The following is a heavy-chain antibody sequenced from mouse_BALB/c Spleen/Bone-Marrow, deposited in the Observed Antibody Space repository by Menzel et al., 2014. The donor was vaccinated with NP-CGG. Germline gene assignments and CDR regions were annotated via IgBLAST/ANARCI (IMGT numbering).Heavy chain of an antibody. CDR3: TREDGNHVGFAY. Sequence: QVQLQQSGAELMKPGASVKISCKATGYTFXSYWIEWVKQRPGHGLEWIGEILPGSGSTNYNEKFKGKATFTADTSSNTAYMQLSSLTSEDSAAYYCTREDGNHVGFAYWGQGTLVTVSA. V-gene: IGHV1-9*01. CDR1: GYTFXSYW. D-gene: IGHD2-1*01. CDR2: ILPGSGST. J-gene: IGHJ3*01.